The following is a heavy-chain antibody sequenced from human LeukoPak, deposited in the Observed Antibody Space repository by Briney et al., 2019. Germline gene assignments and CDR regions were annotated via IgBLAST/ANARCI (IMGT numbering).Heavy chain of an antibody. CDR1: GFTFSSYSM. Sequence: GSLRLSCAASGFTFSSYSMNWVRQPPGKGLEWIGEIYHSGSTNYNPSLKSRVTISVDKSKNQFSLKLSSVTAADTAVYYCARDEDSRSGSYKIVWGQGTLVTVSS. CDR3: ARDEDSRSGSYKIV. J-gene: IGHJ4*02. V-gene: IGHV4-4*02. D-gene: IGHD1-26*01. CDR2: IYHSGST.